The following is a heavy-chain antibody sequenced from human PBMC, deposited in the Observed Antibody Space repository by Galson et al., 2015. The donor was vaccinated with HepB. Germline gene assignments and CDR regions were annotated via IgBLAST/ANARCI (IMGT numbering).Heavy chain of an antibody. D-gene: IGHD4-17*01. Sequence: SLRLSCAASGFTFSSYAMHWVRQAPGKGLEWVAVISYDGSNKYYADSVKGRFTISRDNSKNTLYLQMNSLRAEDTAVYYCARVPTVTGSFDHWGQGTLVTVSS. CDR1: GFTFSSYA. CDR3: ARVPTVTGSFDH. V-gene: IGHV3-30-3*01. CDR2: ISYDGSNK. J-gene: IGHJ4*02.